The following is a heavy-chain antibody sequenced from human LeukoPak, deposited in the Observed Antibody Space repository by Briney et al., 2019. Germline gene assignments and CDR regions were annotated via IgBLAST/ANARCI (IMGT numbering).Heavy chain of an antibody. CDR1: GFTFSSYG. D-gene: IGHD1-26*01. CDR2: ISYDGSNK. Sequence: GGSLRLSCAASGFTFSSYGMHWVRQAPGKGLEWVAVISYDGSNKYYADSVKGRFTISRDNSKNTLYLQMNSLRAEDTAVYYCARGERPYSGSSDAFDIWGQGTMVTVSS. V-gene: IGHV3-30*19. CDR3: ARGERPYSGSSDAFDI. J-gene: IGHJ3*02.